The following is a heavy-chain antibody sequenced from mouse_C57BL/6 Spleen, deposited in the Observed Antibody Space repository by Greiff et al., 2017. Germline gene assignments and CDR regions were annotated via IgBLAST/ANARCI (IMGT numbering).Heavy chain of an antibody. J-gene: IGHJ4*01. CDR1: GYTLTSYW. V-gene: IGHV1-69*01. CDR3: ARKETAMDY. Sequence: QVQLQQPGAELVMPGASVKLSCKASGYTLTSYWMHWVKQRPGQGLEWIGEIDPSDSYTNYNQKFKGKSTLTVDKSSSTAYMQLSSLTSEDSAVYYCARKETAMDYWGQGTSVTVSS. CDR2: IDPSDSYT.